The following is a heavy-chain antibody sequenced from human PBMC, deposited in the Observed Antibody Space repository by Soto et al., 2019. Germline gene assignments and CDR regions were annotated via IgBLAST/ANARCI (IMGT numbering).Heavy chain of an antibody. J-gene: IGHJ5*02. CDR3: AKRPLATVFGVAGNRFDP. CDR2: ISGSGGST. V-gene: IGHV3-23*01. Sequence: GGSLRLSSASSGFTFSTYAMTWVRQATGKGLEWVSGISGSGGSTYYADSVKGRFTISRDNSKNTLYLQMNSLRAEDTAEYYCAKRPLATVFGVAGNRFDPWGQGTLVTVSS. D-gene: IGHD3-3*01. CDR1: GFTFSTYA.